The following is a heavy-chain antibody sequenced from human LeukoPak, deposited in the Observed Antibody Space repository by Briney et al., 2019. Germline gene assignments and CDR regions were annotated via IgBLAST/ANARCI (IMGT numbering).Heavy chain of an antibody. J-gene: IGHJ6*03. CDR2: ISSSSSYI. Sequence: GGSLRLSCAASGFTFSSYSMNWVRRAPGKGLEWVSSISSSSSYIYYADSVKGRFTISRDNAKNSLYLQMNSLRAEDTAVYYCARGVLTRLYYYYMEVWGKGTTVTVSS. CDR3: ARGVLTRLYYYYMEV. D-gene: IGHD3-9*01. CDR1: GFTFSSYS. V-gene: IGHV3-21*01.